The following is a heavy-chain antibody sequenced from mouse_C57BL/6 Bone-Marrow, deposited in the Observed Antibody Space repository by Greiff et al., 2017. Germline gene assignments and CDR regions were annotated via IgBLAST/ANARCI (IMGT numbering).Heavy chain of an antibody. V-gene: IGHV14-4*01. J-gene: IGHJ4*01. CDR3: TPITTEVEGGAMDY. CDR2: IYPESGDT. Sequence: EVQLQQSGAELVRPGASVKLSCTASGFTFTDDYMSWVKQRPEQGLEWIGWIYPESGDTDYASKFQGKATITADTSSTTAYLQLSSLTSEDTAVDDCTPITTEVEGGAMDYWGQGTSVTVSS. CDR1: GFTFTDDY. D-gene: IGHD1-1*01.